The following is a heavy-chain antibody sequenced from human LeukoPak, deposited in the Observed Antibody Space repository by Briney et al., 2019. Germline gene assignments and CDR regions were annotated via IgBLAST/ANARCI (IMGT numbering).Heavy chain of an antibody. CDR3: ARIFDSGLDY. V-gene: IGHV1-69*06. Sequence: SVKVSCKASGGTFSSYAISWVRQAPGQGLEWIGGIIPIFGTANYAQKFQGRVTITADKSTSTAYMELSSLRSEDTAVYYCARIFDSGLDYWGQGTLVTVSS. D-gene: IGHD3-3*01. CDR1: GGTFSSYA. CDR2: IIPIFGTA. J-gene: IGHJ4*02.